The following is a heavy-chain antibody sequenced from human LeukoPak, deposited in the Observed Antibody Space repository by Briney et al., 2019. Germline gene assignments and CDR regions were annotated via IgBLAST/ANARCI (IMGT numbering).Heavy chain of an antibody. J-gene: IGHJ4*02. V-gene: IGHV3-33*01. CDR1: GLTFRNYG. Sequence: PGGSLRLSCVVSGLTFRNYGMYWVRQAPGKGLEWVALIWYDGSNKYYADSVKGRFTISRDNPKNTLYLQMNSLRAEDTAVYYCVRHIAYHANLDYWGQGILVTVSS. CDR3: VRHIAYHANLDY. D-gene: IGHD2-21*01. CDR2: IWYDGSNK.